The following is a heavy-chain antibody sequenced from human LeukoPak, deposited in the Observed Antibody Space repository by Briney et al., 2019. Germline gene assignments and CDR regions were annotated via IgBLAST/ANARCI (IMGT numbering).Heavy chain of an antibody. D-gene: IGHD2-21*02. CDR3: ARGGRMVVTALSIDY. V-gene: IGHV3-23*01. Sequence: GGSLRLSCAASGFTFSSYGMSWVRQAPGKGLEWVSAISGSGGTTYYADSVKGRFTISRDNAKNSLSLQMNILRVEDTALYYCARGGRMVVTALSIDYWGQGTLVTVSS. J-gene: IGHJ4*02. CDR2: ISGSGGTT. CDR1: GFTFSSYG.